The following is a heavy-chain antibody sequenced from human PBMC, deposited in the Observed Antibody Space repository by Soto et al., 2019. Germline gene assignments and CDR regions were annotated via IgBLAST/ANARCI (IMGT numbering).Heavy chain of an antibody. CDR3: AKGPTPFNKDGHNYYDYYYGLDV. D-gene: IGHD2-15*01. Sequence: PGGSLRLSCAASGFTFSSYAMSWVRQAPGKGLEWVSAISDSGGSTYYADSVKGRFTISRDNSKNTLYLQMNGLRAEDTATHYCAKGPTPFNKDGHNYYDYYYGLDVWGQGTTVTV. CDR1: GFTFSSYA. CDR2: ISDSGGST. J-gene: IGHJ6*02. V-gene: IGHV3-23*01.